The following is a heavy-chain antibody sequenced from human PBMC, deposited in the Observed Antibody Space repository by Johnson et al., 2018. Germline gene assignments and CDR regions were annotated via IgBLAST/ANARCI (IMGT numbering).Heavy chain of an antibody. CDR2: ISWNSGSI. Sequence: VQLVQSGGGVVQPGRSLRLSCAASGFTFSSYSMHWVRQAPGKGLEWVSGISWNSGSIGYADSVKGRFTISRDNAKNSLYLQINRLRAEDTAVYYCARAIYMGTYYENAFDIWGQGTMVTVSS. V-gene: IGHV3-9*01. CDR3: ARAIYMGTYYENAFDI. D-gene: IGHD1-26*01. J-gene: IGHJ3*02. CDR1: GFTFSSYS.